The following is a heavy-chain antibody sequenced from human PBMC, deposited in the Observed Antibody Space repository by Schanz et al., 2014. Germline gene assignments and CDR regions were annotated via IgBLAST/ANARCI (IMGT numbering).Heavy chain of an antibody. D-gene: IGHD3-9*01. CDR2: LSEGGGGT. CDR1: GLTLSNYA. CDR3: AKAADWPVTRFDP. J-gene: IGHJ5*02. Sequence: EVQLVASGGGLVQPGGSLRLSCAASGLTLSNYAMSWVRQAPGKGLEWVSALSEGGGGTHYADSVRGRFTISSDSSKNTLYLQMSSLRADDTAVYYCAKAADWPVTRFDPWGQGTLXTVSS. V-gene: IGHV3-23*04.